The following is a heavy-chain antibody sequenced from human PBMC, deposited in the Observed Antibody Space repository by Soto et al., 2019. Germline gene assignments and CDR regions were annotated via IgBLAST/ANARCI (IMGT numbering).Heavy chain of an antibody. V-gene: IGHV4-39*07. CDR1: GGSISSSSYY. CDR2: ISTSGTT. CDR3: ARSIDP. J-gene: IGHJ5*02. Sequence: SETLSLTCTVSGGSISSSSYYWGWIRQPPGKGLEWIGSISTSGTTYYNPSLKSRVTISVDTSKNQFSLKLSSVTAADTAVYYCARSIDPWGQGTLVTV.